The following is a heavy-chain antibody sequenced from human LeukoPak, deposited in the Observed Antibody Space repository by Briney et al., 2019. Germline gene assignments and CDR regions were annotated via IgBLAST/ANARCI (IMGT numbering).Heavy chain of an antibody. D-gene: IGHD2-15*01. CDR1: GFTFSSYW. J-gene: IGHJ3*02. CDR2: IKQDGSEK. CDR3: ARDLDVVVVEFSAFDI. Sequence: GGSLRLSCAASGFTFSSYWMSWVRQAPGKGLEWVANIKQDGSEKYYVDSVKGRFTISRDNAKNSLYLQMNSLRSEDTAVYYCARDLDVVVVEFSAFDIWGQGTMVTVSS. V-gene: IGHV3-7*01.